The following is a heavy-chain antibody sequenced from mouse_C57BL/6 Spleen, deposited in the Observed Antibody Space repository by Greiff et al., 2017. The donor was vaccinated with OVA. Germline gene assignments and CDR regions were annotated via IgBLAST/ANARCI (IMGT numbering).Heavy chain of an antibody. V-gene: IGHV1-82*01. Sequence: VQLQQSGPELVKPGASVKISCKASGYAFSSSWMNWVKQRPGKGLEWIGRIYPGDGDTNYNGKFKGKATLTADKFSSTAYMQLSSLTSEDSAVYFCARGWVVDPFAYWGQGTLVTVSA. J-gene: IGHJ3*01. CDR1: GYAFSSSW. D-gene: IGHD1-1*01. CDR2: IYPGDGDT. CDR3: ARGWVVDPFAY.